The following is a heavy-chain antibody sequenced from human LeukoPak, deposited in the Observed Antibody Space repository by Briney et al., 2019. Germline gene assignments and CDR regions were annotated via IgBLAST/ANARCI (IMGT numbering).Heavy chain of an antibody. CDR1: GFNFSDYY. V-gene: IGHV3-30*18. J-gene: IGHJ4*02. Sequence: GGSLRLSCEASGFNFSDYYMSWIRQAPGKGLEWVAVISYDGSNKYYADSVKGRFTISRDNSKNTLYLQMNSLRAEDTAVYYCAKVDPSYGDYSFDYWGQGTLVTVFS. D-gene: IGHD4-17*01. CDR3: AKVDPSYGDYSFDY. CDR2: ISYDGSNK.